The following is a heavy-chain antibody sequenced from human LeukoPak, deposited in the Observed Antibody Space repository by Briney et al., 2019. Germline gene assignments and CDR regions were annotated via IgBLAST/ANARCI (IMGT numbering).Heavy chain of an antibody. CDR1: GYTFTSYD. CDR3: ARAPSSWYRGSWFDP. D-gene: IGHD6-13*01. CDR2: MNPNSGNT. V-gene: IGHV1-8*01. Sequence: GGSVKVSCKASGYTFTSYDINWVRQATGQGREWMGWMNPNSGNTGYAQKFQGRVTMTRNTSISTAYMELSSLRSEDTAVYYCARAPSSWYRGSWFDPWGQGTLVTVSS. J-gene: IGHJ5*02.